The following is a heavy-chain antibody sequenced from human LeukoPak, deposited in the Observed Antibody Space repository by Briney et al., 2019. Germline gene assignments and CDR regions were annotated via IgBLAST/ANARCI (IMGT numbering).Heavy chain of an antibody. D-gene: IGHD7-27*01. J-gene: IGHJ4*02. Sequence: WASVRVSCKASGYTFTSYGIIWVRQAPGQGLEWMGWISGYNGNTNYAQKLQARVTMTTDTSTSTAYMELRSLRSDDTAVYYCVRGPGDYYFDYWGQGTLVTASS. CDR1: GYTFTSYG. CDR2: ISGYNGNT. V-gene: IGHV1-18*01. CDR3: VRGPGDYYFDY.